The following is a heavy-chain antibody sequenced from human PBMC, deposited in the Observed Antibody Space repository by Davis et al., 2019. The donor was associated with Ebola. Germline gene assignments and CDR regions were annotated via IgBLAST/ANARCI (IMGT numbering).Heavy chain of an antibody. CDR2: IIPILGIA. Sequence: AASVKVSCKASGGTFSSYAISWVRQAPGQGLEWMGRIIPILGIANYAQKFQGRVTITADKSTSTAYMELSSLRSEDTAVYYCARERYYYDSSGYYPRSAFDIWGQGTMVTVSS. CDR1: GGTFSSYA. V-gene: IGHV1-69*04. D-gene: IGHD3-22*01. J-gene: IGHJ3*02. CDR3: ARERYYYDSSGYYPRSAFDI.